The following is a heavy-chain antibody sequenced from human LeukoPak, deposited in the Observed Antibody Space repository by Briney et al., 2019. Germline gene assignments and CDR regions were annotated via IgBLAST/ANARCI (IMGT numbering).Heavy chain of an antibody. Sequence: GGSLRLSCAASGFTFSSYSMNWVRQAPGKGLEWVSSISSSSYIYYADSVKGRFTISRDNAKNSLYLQMNSLRAEDTAVYYCAREVSSGWYHYWGQGTLVTVSS. J-gene: IGHJ4*02. CDR3: AREVSSGWYHY. D-gene: IGHD6-19*01. CDR2: ISSSSYI. CDR1: GFTFSSYS. V-gene: IGHV3-21*01.